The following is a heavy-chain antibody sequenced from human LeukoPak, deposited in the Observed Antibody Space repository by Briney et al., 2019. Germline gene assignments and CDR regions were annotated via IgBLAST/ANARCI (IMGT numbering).Heavy chain of an antibody. Sequence: PRGSLRLSCAASGFTFSSYWMSWVRQAPGKGLEWVANIKQDGSEKYYVDSVKGRFTISRDNAKNSLYLQMNSLRAEDTAVYYCARDRRDGYNVLDYWGQGTLVTVSS. J-gene: IGHJ4*02. V-gene: IGHV3-7*01. CDR3: ARDRRDGYNVLDY. CDR2: IKQDGSEK. D-gene: IGHD5-24*01. CDR1: GFTFSSYW.